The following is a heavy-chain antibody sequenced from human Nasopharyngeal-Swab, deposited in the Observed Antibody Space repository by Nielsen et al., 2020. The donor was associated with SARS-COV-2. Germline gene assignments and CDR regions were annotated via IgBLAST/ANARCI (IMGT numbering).Heavy chain of an antibody. CDR2: FYNSGIS. D-gene: IGHD3-3*01. CDR3: ATNDLWSGYYLY. Sequence: SETLSLTCTVSGDSISSLYWSWIRQAPGKGLEWSGYFYNSGISNYNPSLENRVTISGDTSKNQFSLQLKSVTAADTAVYYCATNDLWSGYYLYWGQGTLVTVSS. CDR1: GDSISSLY. J-gene: IGHJ4*02. V-gene: IGHV4-59*11.